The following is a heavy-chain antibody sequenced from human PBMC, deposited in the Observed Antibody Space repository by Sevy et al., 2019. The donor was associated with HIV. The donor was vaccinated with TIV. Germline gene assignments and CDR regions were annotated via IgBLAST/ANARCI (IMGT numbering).Heavy chain of an antibody. J-gene: IGHJ4*02. D-gene: IGHD6-13*01. CDR1: GGTFSSYA. V-gene: IGHV1-69*06. CDR2: IIPIFGTA. CDR3: ARDLSMVAAAGKGYFDY. Sequence: ASVKVSCKASGGTFSSYAISWVRQAPGQGLEWMGGIIPIFGTANYAQKFQGRVTITADKSTSTAYMELSSLGSEDTAVYYCARDLSMVAAAGKGYFDYWGQGTLVTVSS.